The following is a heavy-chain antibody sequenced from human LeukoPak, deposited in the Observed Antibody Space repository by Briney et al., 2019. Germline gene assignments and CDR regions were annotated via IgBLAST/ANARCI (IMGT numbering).Heavy chain of an antibody. Sequence: GESLKISCKGSGYSFTSYWIGWVRQMPGKGLEWMGIIYPGDSDTRYSPSFLGQVTISADKSISTAYLQWSSLKASDTAMYYCASTITIFGVVLKDAFDIWGQGTMVTVSS. D-gene: IGHD3-3*01. CDR3: ASTITIFGVVLKDAFDI. V-gene: IGHV5-51*01. CDR1: GYSFTSYW. J-gene: IGHJ3*02. CDR2: IYPGDSDT.